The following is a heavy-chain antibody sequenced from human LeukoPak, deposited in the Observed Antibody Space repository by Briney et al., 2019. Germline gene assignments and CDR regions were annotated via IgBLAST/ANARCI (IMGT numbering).Heavy chain of an antibody. Sequence: SETLSLTCTVSGGSIRTYYWSWIRQPPGKGLEWIGYIYYSGSTSYNPSLKSRVTISLDTSKNQFSLKLSSVTAADTAVYYCAGHHPRNTVDFWGQGTLVTVSS. D-gene: IGHD2/OR15-2a*01. CDR3: AGHHPRNTVDF. CDR2: IYYSGST. J-gene: IGHJ4*02. CDR1: GGSIRTYY. V-gene: IGHV4-59*08.